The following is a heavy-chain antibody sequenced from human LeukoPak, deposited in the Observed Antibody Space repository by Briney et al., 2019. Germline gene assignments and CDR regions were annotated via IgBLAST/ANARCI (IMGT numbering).Heavy chain of an antibody. CDR2: MNPKSTHT. CDR1: GYTFTSYD. V-gene: IGHV1-8*01. CDR3: ARSYYDFWSDYWGAHDY. J-gene: IGHJ4*02. D-gene: IGHD3-3*01. Sequence: GASVKVSCKASGYTFTSYDINWVRQAPGQGLEWMGWMNPKSTHTGYAQKFQGRVTMTRNTSISTAYMELNRLRSDDTAVYYCARSYYDFWSDYWGAHDYWGQGTLVTVSS.